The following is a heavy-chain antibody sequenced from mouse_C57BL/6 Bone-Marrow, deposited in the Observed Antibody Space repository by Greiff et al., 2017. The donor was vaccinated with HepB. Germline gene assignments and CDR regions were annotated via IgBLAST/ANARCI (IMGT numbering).Heavy chain of an antibody. J-gene: IGHJ1*03. CDR1: GYAFSSYW. CDR2: IYPGDGDT. CDR3: AREGYYGPYFDV. Sequence: QVQLKQSGAELVKPGASVKISCKASGYAFSSYWMNWVKQRPGKGLEWIGQIYPGDGDTNYNGKFKGKATLTADKSSSTAYMQLSSLTSEDSAVYFCAREGYYGPYFDVWGTGTTVTVSS. V-gene: IGHV1-80*01. D-gene: IGHD1-1*01.